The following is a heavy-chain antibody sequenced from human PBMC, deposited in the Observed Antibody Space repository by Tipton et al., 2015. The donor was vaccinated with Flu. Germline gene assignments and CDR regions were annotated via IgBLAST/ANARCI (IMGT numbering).Heavy chain of an antibody. CDR3: AGGSGWLITD. J-gene: IGHJ4*02. CDR2: IKQDASEK. Sequence: SLRLSCAAYGFRFNTFWLNWVRQAPGKGLEWVAIIKQDASEKLYVDSVEGRFTISRDNAKNSLSLQMDSMRGDDTAVYYCAGGSGWLITDWGQGTLVPVSS. CDR1: GFRFNTFW. V-gene: IGHV3-7*01. D-gene: IGHD6-19*01.